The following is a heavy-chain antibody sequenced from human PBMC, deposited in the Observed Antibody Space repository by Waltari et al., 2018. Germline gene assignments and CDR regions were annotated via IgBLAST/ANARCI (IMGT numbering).Heavy chain of an antibody. CDR2: IHPGGSS. V-gene: IGHV3-53*02. D-gene: IGHD3-10*01. CDR1: GFSVRTNF. J-gene: IGHJ4*02. CDR3: VRGRTGSPQYFDY. Sequence: EVQLVETGGALIQPGGSLRVSCVASGFSVRTNFVNWVRQAPGKGLEWVSVIHPGGSSFYADSVKGRFTISRDNSKNTVFLQMNNLRVEDTAVYYCVRGRTGSPQYFDYWGQGTLVPVSS.